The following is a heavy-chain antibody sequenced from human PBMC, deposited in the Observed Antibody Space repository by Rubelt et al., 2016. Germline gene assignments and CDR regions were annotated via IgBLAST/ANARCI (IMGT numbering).Heavy chain of an antibody. V-gene: IGHV1-69*12. Sequence: QVQLVQSGAEVKKPGSSVKVSCKASGGTFSSYAISLVRQAPGQGLEWMGGIIPIFGTAKCVQKFQGRVRRTGDECTRAAYRELGSLRAEETAVYYCAIITMVRGRDYWGQGTLVTVSS. CDR1: GGTFSSYA. D-gene: IGHD3-10*01. CDR3: AIITMVRGRDY. J-gene: IGHJ4*02. CDR2: IIPIFGTA.